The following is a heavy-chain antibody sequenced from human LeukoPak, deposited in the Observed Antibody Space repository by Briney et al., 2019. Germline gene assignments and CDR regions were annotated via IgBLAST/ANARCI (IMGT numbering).Heavy chain of an antibody. CDR2: TYYSGST. CDR3: ARALRQQLVTGWFDP. J-gene: IGHJ5*02. Sequence: SETLSLTCTVSGGSISSSSYYWGWIRQPPGKGLEWIGYTYYSGSTNYNPSLKSRVTISVDTSKNQFSLRLTSVTAAGTAVYYCARALRQQLVTGWFDPWGQGTLVTVSS. V-gene: IGHV4-61*05. CDR1: GGSISSSSYY. D-gene: IGHD6-13*01.